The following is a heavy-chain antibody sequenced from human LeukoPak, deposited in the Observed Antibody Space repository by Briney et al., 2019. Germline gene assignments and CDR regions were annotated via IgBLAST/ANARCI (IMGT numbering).Heavy chain of an antibody. Sequence: PGGSLRLSCAASGFTFSSYAMRWVRQAPGKGLEWVSVISNSGSSTYYADSLKGRFTISRDDSKNTLYLQMNSLRAEDTAVYYCAKKGDYSSSWYGFDYWGQGTLVTVSS. J-gene: IGHJ4*02. CDR3: AKKGDYSSSWYGFDY. CDR2: ISNSGSST. D-gene: IGHD6-13*01. CDR1: GFTFSSYA. V-gene: IGHV3-23*01.